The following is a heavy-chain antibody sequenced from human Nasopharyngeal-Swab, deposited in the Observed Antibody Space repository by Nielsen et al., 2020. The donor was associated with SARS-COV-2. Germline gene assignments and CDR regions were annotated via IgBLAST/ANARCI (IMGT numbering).Heavy chain of an antibody. D-gene: IGHD6-6*01. CDR1: GFTFSSYC. V-gene: IGHV3-30*18. CDR2: ISYDGCNK. J-gene: IGHJ4*02. Sequence: GESLKISCAASGFTFSSYCMHWVRQAPGKGLEWVAVISYDGCNKYYADSVKGRFTISRDNSKNTQYLQMNSLRAEDTAVYYCAKDQYNNSPGAFDYWGQGTLVTVSS. CDR3: AKDQYNNSPGAFDY.